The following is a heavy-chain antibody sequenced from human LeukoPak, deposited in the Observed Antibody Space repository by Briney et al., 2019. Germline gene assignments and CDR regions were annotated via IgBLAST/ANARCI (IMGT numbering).Heavy chain of an antibody. CDR2: IYYSGST. Sequence: PSQTLSLTCTVSGGSISSGGYYWSWIRQPPGKGLEWIGYIYYSGSTNYNPSLKSRVTISVDTSKNQFSLKLSSVTAADTAVYYCARWTKWEPRWAFDIWGQGTMVTVSS. CDR1: GGSISSGGYY. V-gene: IGHV4-61*08. J-gene: IGHJ3*02. D-gene: IGHD1-26*01. CDR3: ARWTKWEPRWAFDI.